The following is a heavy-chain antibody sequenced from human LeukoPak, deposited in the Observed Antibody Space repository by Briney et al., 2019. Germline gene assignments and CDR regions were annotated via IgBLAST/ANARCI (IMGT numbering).Heavy chain of an antibody. Sequence: SETLSLTCTVSGGSISSGGYYWSWIRQPPGKGLEWIGEINHSGSTNYNPSLKSRVTISVDTSKNQFSLKLSSVTAADTAVYYCARGQTYYDFWSGPAYWGQGALVTVSS. V-gene: IGHV4-39*07. CDR2: INHSGST. CDR3: ARGQTYYDFWSGPAY. CDR1: GGSISSGGYY. J-gene: IGHJ4*02. D-gene: IGHD3-3*01.